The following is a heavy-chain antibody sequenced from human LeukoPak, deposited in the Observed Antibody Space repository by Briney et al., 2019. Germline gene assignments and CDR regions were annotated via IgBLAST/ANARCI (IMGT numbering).Heavy chain of an antibody. V-gene: IGHV4-61*02. D-gene: IGHD2-21*02. Sequence: SQTLSLTCTVSGGSISSGSYYWSWIRQPAGKGLEWIGRIYTSGSTNYNPSLKSRVTISVDTSKNQFSLKLSSVTAADTAVYYCARVPVGDAYYYYYMDVWGKGTTVTISS. CDR2: IYTSGST. CDR1: GGSISSGSYY. CDR3: ARVPVGDAYYYYYMDV. J-gene: IGHJ6*03.